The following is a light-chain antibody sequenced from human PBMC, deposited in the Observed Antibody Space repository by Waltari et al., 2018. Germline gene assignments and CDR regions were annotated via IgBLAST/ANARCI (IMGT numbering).Light chain of an antibody. CDR3: CSYAGRYTWV. CDR2: DVS. Sequence: QSALTQPRSVSGSPGQSVTISCTGTSSDVGGYNYVSWFQQHPGKAPKLMIHDVSKRPSGVPCRFSGSKSGNTASLTISGLQADDETDYYCCSYAGRYTWVFGGGTKLTVL. J-gene: IGLJ3*02. CDR1: SSDVGGYNY. V-gene: IGLV2-11*01.